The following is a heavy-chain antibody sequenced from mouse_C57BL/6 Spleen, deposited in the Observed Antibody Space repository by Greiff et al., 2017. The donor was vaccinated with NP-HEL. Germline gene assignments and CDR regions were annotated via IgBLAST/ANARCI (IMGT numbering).Heavy chain of an antibody. CDR2: ISSGSSTI. Sequence: VQLKESGGGLVKPGGSLKLSCAASGFTFSDYGMHWVRQAPEKGLEWVAYISSGSSTIYYADTVKGRFTISRDNAKNTLFLQMTSLRSEDTAMYYCARSFQRDYWGQGTTLTVSS. J-gene: IGHJ2*01. V-gene: IGHV5-17*01. CDR1: GFTFSDYG. CDR3: ARSFQRDY.